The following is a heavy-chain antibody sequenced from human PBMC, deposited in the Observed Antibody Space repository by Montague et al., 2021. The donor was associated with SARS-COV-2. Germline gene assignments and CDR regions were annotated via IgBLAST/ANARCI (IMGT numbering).Heavy chain of an antibody. J-gene: IGHJ4*02. CDR1: GGSLSNNY. V-gene: IGHV4-34*01. D-gene: IGHD3-9*01. Sequence: SETLSLTCAVLGGSLSNNYWTWIRQPPGNGLEWIGEVSQSRGTTHYNPSLKGRVKISVDRSSNQMSLNLVSVTAADTAVYYCARVPLYFEGFDSWGPGILVAVSS. CDR2: VSQSRGT. CDR3: ARVPLYFEGFDS.